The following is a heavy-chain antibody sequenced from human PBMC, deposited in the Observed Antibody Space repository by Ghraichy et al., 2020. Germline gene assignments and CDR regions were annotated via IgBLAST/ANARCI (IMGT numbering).Heavy chain of an antibody. CDR2: ISYDGSNK. CDR1: GFTFSIYA. V-gene: IGHV3-30-3*01. Sequence: SLNISCEASGFTFSIYAVHWVRQAPGKGLEWVAVISYDGSNKYYADSVKGRFTISRDNSKNTLYLQMNSLRADDTAVYYCARDLTRLRPTNCGMDVWGQGTTVTVSS. J-gene: IGHJ6*02. D-gene: IGHD3-16*01. CDR3: ARDLTRLRPTNCGMDV.